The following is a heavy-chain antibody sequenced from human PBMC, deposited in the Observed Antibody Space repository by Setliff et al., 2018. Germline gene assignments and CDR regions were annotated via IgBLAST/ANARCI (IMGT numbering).Heavy chain of an antibody. Sequence: LRLSCAASGFTFDDYTMHWVRQAPGKGLEWVSLISWDGGSTYYADSVKGRFTISRDNSKNSLYLQMNSLRTEDTALYYCAKDIGSSWYFGYYGMDVWGQGTTVTVSS. CDR3: AKDIGSSWYFGYYGMDV. CDR2: ISWDGGST. J-gene: IGHJ6*02. D-gene: IGHD6-13*01. CDR1: GFTFDDYT. V-gene: IGHV3-43*01.